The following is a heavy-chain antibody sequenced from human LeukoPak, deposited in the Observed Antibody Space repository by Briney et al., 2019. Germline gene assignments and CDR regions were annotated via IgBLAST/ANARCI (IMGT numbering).Heavy chain of an antibody. D-gene: IGHD1-26*01. Sequence: GGSLRLSCTTSGFTFSNYWMSWVRQAPGKGLEWVANIKQDGSEKYYGDSVKGRFTISRDNAKNSLYLQMNSLRVEDTSVYYCARLRGLYSGTYRYQTAFEFWGQGSLLTVSS. CDR3: ARLRGLYSGTYRYQTAFEF. V-gene: IGHV3-7*01. CDR1: GFTFSNYW. CDR2: IKQDGSEK. J-gene: IGHJ4*02.